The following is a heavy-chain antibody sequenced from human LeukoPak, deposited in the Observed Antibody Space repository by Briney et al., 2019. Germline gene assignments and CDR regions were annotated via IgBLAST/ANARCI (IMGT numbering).Heavy chain of an antibody. CDR3: ARGRGLYCSSTSCSSFDY. Sequence: GGSLRLSCAASGFAFSSDAMHWVRQAPGKGLEYVSAISSNGGSTYYANSVKGRFTISRDNSKNTLYLQMGSLRAEDMAVYYCARGRGLYCSSTSCSSFDYWGQGTLVTVSS. CDR1: GFAFSSDA. CDR2: ISSNGGST. D-gene: IGHD2-2*01. J-gene: IGHJ4*02. V-gene: IGHV3-64*01.